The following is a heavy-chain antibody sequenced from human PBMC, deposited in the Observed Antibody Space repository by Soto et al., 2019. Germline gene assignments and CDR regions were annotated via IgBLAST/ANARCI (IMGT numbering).Heavy chain of an antibody. V-gene: IGHV3-49*04. Sequence: LRLSCTASRFTSGNYAINWVRQAPGKGLDWVGLIRNQTYSQTTQYASSVTRRCTVARDDSNGSAYLHMNSLKTEDTAVHYCSRAESPAEAYVVDYWGQGILVTVSS. CDR1: RFTSGNYA. D-gene: IGHD3-16*01. CDR2: IRNQTYSQTT. J-gene: IGHJ4*02. CDR3: SRAESPAEAYVVDY.